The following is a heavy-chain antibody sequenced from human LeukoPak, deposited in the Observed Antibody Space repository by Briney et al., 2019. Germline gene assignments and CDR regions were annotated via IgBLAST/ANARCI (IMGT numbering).Heavy chain of an antibody. CDR2: ISYDGGSK. CDR1: GFTFSSYG. Sequence: GRSLRLSCAASGFTFSSYGMHWVRQAPGKGLEWVAVISYDGGSKYYADSVKGRSTISRDNSKNTLYLQMNSLRAEDTAVYYCAKDSRLKQSYSSGWNLFDYWGQGTLVTVSS. D-gene: IGHD6-19*01. V-gene: IGHV3-30*18. CDR3: AKDSRLKQSYSSGWNLFDY. J-gene: IGHJ4*02.